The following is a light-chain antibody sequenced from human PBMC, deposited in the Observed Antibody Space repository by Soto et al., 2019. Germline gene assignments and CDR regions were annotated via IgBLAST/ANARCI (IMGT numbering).Light chain of an antibody. J-gene: IGKJ2*01. V-gene: IGKV4-1*01. Sequence: DILMTQSPDSLAVSLGERAPITCTSSQSIFYRSNNKDFLAWYQQKPGQPPKLLIHWASSQEFGVPDRFSGSGHGTDFTRTISRLQAEDLAVYFCQQYFSFPYTFGQGNKLEIK. CDR2: WAS. CDR3: QQYFSFPYT. CDR1: QSIFYRSNNKDF.